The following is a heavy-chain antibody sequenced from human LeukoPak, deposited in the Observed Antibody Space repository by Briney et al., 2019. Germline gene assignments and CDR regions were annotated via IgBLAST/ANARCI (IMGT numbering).Heavy chain of an antibody. CDR3: ARHPWNSGMDV. Sequence: SETLSLTCSVSGGSISSSTYHWGWIRQPPGKGLEWIGSIYNSGSTYYNPSLKSRVTISVDTSKNQFSLKLNSVTAADTAVYYCARHPWNSGMDVWGQGTTVTVSS. V-gene: IGHV4-39*01. D-gene: IGHD1-1*01. CDR1: GGSISSSTYH. CDR2: IYNSGST. J-gene: IGHJ6*02.